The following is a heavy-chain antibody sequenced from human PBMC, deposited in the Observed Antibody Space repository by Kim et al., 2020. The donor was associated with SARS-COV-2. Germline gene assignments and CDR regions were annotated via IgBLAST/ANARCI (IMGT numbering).Heavy chain of an antibody. Sequence: SETLSLTCTVSGGSISSYYWSWILQPPGKGLEWIGYIYYSGSTNYNPSLKSRVTISVDTSKNHFSLKMSSVTAADTAVYYCARDLAYWGQGTLVTVSS. CDR2: IYYSGST. J-gene: IGHJ4*02. CDR3: ARDLAY. V-gene: IGHV4-59*01. CDR1: GGSISSYY.